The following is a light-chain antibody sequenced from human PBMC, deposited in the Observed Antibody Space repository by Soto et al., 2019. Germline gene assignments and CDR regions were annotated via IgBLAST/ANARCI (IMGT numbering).Light chain of an antibody. CDR3: SSYTSSSTYG. Sequence: QSAMTQPASVSGSPGQSITISCTGTSSDVGGYNYVSWYQQHPGKAPRLMICDVTNRPSGVSNRFSGSKSGSTASLAISGLQAEDEADYYCSSYTSSSTYGFGTGTKVTV. CDR1: SSDVGGYNY. CDR2: DVT. V-gene: IGLV2-14*01. J-gene: IGLJ1*01.